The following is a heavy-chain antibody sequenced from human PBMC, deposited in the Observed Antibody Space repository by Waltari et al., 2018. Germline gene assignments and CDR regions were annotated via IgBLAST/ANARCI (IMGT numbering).Heavy chain of an antibody. CDR2: IYSGGTP. V-gene: IGHV3-53*01. Sequence: EVQLVESGGGLIQPGGSLRLSCAASGFTVSSNYMSWVRQAPGKGLEWVSVIYSGGTPYYADSVKGRFTISRDNSKNTLYLQMNSLRAEDTAVYYCARDRGIMITFGGVIVREPDAFDIWGQGTMVTVSS. J-gene: IGHJ3*02. CDR3: ARDRGIMITFGGVIVREPDAFDI. D-gene: IGHD3-16*02. CDR1: GFTVSSNY.